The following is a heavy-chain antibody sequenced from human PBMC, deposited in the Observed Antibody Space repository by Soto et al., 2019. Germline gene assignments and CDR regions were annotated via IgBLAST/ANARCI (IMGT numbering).Heavy chain of an antibody. Sequence: PGGCLRHSVADAEFVYSNYALNWVRQAPGKVLEYVSGISSNGVGTYYANSVKDRFTISRDNSKNTLYLQMGSLRAEDMAVYYCARREQSDYYYMDVWGKGTSVTVSS. CDR1: EFVYSNYA. CDR2: ISSNGVGT. V-gene: IGHV3-64*01. D-gene: IGHD6-19*01. CDR3: ARREQSDYYYMDV. J-gene: IGHJ6*03.